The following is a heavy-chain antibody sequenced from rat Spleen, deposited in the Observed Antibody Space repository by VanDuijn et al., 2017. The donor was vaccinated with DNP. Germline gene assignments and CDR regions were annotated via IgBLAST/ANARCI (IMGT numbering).Heavy chain of an antibody. CDR3: ARRRLPYWYFDF. V-gene: IGHV1-43*01. CDR1: GYTFTSSY. Sequence: QVQLQQSGAELAKPGSSVKISCKASGYTFTSSYIGWIKQTTGQGLEFIGYIYTGSTGNNYNEKFKGKATLTVDKSSSTAFMQLSSLTPDDSAVYYCARRRLPYWYFDFWGPGTMVTVSS. D-gene: IGHD1-4*01. CDR2: IYTGSTGN. J-gene: IGHJ1*01.